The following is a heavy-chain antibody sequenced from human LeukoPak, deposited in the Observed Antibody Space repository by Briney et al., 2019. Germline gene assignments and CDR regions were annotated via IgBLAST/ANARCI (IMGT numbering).Heavy chain of an antibody. CDR2: IYYSGST. CDR1: GGSISSGGYY. D-gene: IGHD2-15*01. CDR3: ARANCGGGTCYSDY. V-gene: IGHV4-31*03. Sequence: SQTLSLTCTVSGGSISSGGYYWSWIRQHPGKRLVWIVYIYYSGSTYYNPSLKSRVIISVDTSKNQFSLKLSSVTAADTAVYYCARANCGGGTCYSDYWGQGTLVTVSS. J-gene: IGHJ4*02.